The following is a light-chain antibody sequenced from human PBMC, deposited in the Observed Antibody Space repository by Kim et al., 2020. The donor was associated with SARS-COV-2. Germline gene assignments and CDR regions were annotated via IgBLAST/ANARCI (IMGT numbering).Light chain of an antibody. CDR1: QNINNW. CDR3: QQYNTYSALT. J-gene: IGKJ4*01. CDR2: KTS. Sequence: SGGDRVNITCRASQNINNWLAWYQQKPGKAPKLLIYKTSSLESGVPSRFSGSRSGTEFTLTISSLQPDDFATYYCQQYNTYSALTFGGGTKVDIK. V-gene: IGKV1-5*03.